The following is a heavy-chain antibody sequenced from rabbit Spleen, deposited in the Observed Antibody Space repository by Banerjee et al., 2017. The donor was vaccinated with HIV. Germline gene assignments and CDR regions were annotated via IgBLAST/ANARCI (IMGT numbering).Heavy chain of an antibody. V-gene: IGHV1S45*01. J-gene: IGHJ6*01. CDR2: IYAGSSGFT. CDR1: GVSFSGDSY. Sequence: QEQLVESGGGLVKPGASLTLTCIASGVSFSGDSYMCWVRQAPGKGLEWIACIYAGSSGFTYYASWAKGRFTISKTSSTTVTLQMTSLTAADTATYFCARDTSSSFSSYGMDLWGQGTLVTVS. D-gene: IGHD1-1*01. CDR3: ARDTSSSFSSYGMDL.